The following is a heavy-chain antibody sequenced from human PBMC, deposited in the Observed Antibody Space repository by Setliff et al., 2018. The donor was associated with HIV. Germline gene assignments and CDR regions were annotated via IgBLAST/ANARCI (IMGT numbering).Heavy chain of an antibody. D-gene: IGHD6-19*01. CDR1: GGSISSGTYY. Sequence: PSETLSLTCIVSGGSISSGTYYWGWIRQPPGKGLEYIGSAFYSDNTYHKPSLKNRVTISVDTSKNQFSLKLTSVTAADTAVYYCAREVGHRSGYYRGSFDYWGQGTLVTVSS. J-gene: IGHJ4*02. CDR3: AREVGHRSGYYRGSFDY. V-gene: IGHV4-39*07. CDR2: AFYSDNT.